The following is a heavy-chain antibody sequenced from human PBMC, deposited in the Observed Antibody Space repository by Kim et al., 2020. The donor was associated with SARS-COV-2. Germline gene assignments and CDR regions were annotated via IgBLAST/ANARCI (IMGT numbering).Heavy chain of an antibody. V-gene: IGHV4-30-2*01. J-gene: IGHJ4*02. Sequence: TSYTPSLKGRLSISMDPSKNHFSLTLTSVTAADTAVYYCARGPYSDYFDYWGQGTLVTVSS. CDR2: T. CDR3: ARGPYSDYFDY. D-gene: IGHD4-4*01.